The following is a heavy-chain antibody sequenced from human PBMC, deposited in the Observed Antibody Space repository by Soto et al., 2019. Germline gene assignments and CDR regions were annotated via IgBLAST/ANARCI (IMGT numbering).Heavy chain of an antibody. D-gene: IGHD6-13*01. V-gene: IGHV1-46*01. CDR2: INPSGGST. Sequence: ASVKVSCKASGYTFTSYYMHWVRQAPGQGLEWMGIINPSGGSTSYAQKFQGRVTMTRDTSTSTVYMELSSLRSEDTAVYYCARWVPSSIFSFVLDVWGQGTPVTVSS. CDR1: GYTFTSYY. J-gene: IGHJ6*02. CDR3: ARWVPSSIFSFVLDV.